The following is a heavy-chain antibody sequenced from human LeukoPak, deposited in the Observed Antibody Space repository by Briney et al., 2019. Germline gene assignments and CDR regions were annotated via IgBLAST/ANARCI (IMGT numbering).Heavy chain of an antibody. J-gene: IGHJ4*02. V-gene: IGHV3-53*01. CDR2: IFSGGST. CDR1: GFTFSTYT. D-gene: IGHD1-26*01. Sequence: GGSLRLSCAASGFTFSTYTMHWARQAPGKGLEWVSVIFSGGSTDYADSLKGRFTISRDNFRNTLYLQMNSLRAEDTAVYYCARGAGGTWEYYFDSWGQGTLVTVSS. CDR3: ARGAGGTWEYYFDS.